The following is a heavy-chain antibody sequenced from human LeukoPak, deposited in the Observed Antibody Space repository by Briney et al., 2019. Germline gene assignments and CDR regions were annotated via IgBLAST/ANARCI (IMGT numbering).Heavy chain of an antibody. CDR2: INPNSGGT. CDR1: GYTFTGYY. CDR3: ARVSIAAIHDAFDI. D-gene: IGHD6-13*01. Sequence: ASVKVSCKASGYTFTGYYMHWVRQAPGQGLEWMGWINPNSGGTNYAQKFQGRVTMTRDTSISTAYMEVSRLRSDDTAVYYCARVSIAAIHDAFDIWGQGTMVTVSS. V-gene: IGHV1-2*02. J-gene: IGHJ3*02.